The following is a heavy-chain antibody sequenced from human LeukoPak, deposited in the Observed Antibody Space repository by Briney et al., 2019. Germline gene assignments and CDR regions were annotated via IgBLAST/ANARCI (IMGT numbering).Heavy chain of an antibody. D-gene: IGHD6-13*01. CDR1: GFTFSTYR. J-gene: IGHJ4*02. CDR2: IKQDGSEK. V-gene: IGHV3-7*01. CDR3: ARGIDGYSGSWYSIYFDY. Sequence: GGSLRLSCAASGFTFSTYRMSWVRQAPGKGLEWVANIKQDGSEKHYVDSVKGRFTISRDNAKNSLYLQMNSLRAEDTAVYYCARGIDGYSGSWYSIYFDYWGQGTLVTVSS.